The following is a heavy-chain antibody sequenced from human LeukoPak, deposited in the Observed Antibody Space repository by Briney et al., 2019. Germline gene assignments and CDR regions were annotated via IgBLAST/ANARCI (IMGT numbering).Heavy chain of an antibody. D-gene: IGHD6-6*01. CDR1: GYNFATYW. Sequence: GESLKISCKGSGYNFATYWIGWVRQMPGKGLEWMGIIYPGDSDTRYSPSFQGQVTISADKSISTAYLQWSSLKASDTAMYYCARRVASSSSRSLDYWGQGTLVTVSS. CDR3: ARRVASSSSRSLDY. V-gene: IGHV5-51*01. CDR2: IYPGDSDT. J-gene: IGHJ4*02.